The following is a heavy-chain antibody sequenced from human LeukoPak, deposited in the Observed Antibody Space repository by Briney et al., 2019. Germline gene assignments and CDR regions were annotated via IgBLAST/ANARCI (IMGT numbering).Heavy chain of an antibody. Sequence: PGGSLRLSCAASGFNVSSMYMTWVRQAPGKGLVWVSHSNSDGSTTDYADSVRGRFTISRDNAKNTLFLQMNSLTVEDTAVYYCARESSGAYYDYWGQGTLVTVSS. V-gene: IGHV3-74*01. CDR3: ARESSGAYYDY. J-gene: IGHJ4*02. D-gene: IGHD3-10*01. CDR1: GFNVSSMY. CDR2: SNSDGSTT.